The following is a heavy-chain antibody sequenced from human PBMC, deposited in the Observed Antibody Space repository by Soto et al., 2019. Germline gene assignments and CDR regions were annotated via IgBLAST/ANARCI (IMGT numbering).Heavy chain of an antibody. CDR3: ARAGGLGAVAVDY. CDR2: IYHGST. CDR1: GGSISSGGYS. V-gene: IGHV4-30-2*01. D-gene: IGHD6-19*01. Sequence: QLQLQESGSGLVKPSQTLSLTCAVSGGSISSGGYSWSWIRQPPGKGLEWIGYIYHGSTYYNPSHKRRGTISVDRAKTQCSRKLSSVTAAATAVYYCARAGGLGAVAVDYWGQGTLVTVSS. J-gene: IGHJ4*02.